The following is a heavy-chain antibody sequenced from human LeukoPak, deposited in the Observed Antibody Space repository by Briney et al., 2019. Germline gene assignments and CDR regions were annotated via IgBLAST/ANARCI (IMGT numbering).Heavy chain of an antibody. CDR3: ARPPLRYDSSGYYYYMDV. V-gene: IGHV4-39*01. J-gene: IGHJ6*03. CDR1: GGSISSSSYY. Sequence: SETLSLTCTVSGGSISSSSYYWGWIRQPPGKGLEWIGSIYYSGSTYYNPSLKRRVTISVDTSKNQFSLKLSSVTAADTAVYYCARPPLRYDSSGYYYYMDVWGKGTTVTVSS. D-gene: IGHD3-22*01. CDR2: IYYSGST.